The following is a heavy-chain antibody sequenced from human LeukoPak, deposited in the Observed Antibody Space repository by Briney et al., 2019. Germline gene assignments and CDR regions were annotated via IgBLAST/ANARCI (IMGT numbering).Heavy chain of an antibody. CDR1: GGSISSHY. CDR2: IHYSGST. D-gene: IGHD3-10*01. J-gene: IGHJ4*02. Sequence: SETLSLTCTVSGGSISSHYWSWIWQPPGKALEWIGCIHYSGSTNYNPSLKSRVTISVDTSKNQFSLKLSSVTAVDTALYYCARAGRNSGFCLGEFWGQGTLVNVSS. V-gene: IGHV4-59*11. CDR3: ARAGRNSGFCLGEF.